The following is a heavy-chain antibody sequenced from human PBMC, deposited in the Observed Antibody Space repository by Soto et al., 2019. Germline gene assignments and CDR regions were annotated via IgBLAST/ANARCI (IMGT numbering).Heavy chain of an antibody. CDR2: IYYSGST. Sequence: QVQLQESGPGLVKPSQTLSLTCTVSGGSISSGGYYWSWIRQHPGKGLEWIGYIYYSGSTYYNPSLKSRVTISVDTSKNQFSLKLSSVTAADTAEYYCARDSYSYGYNGEINWGQGTLVTVSS. V-gene: IGHV4-31*03. CDR3: ARDSYSYGYNGEIN. J-gene: IGHJ4*02. CDR1: GGSISSGGYY. D-gene: IGHD5-18*01.